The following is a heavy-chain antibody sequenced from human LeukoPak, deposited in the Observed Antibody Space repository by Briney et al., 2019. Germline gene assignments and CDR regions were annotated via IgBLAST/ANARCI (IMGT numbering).Heavy chain of an antibody. V-gene: IGHV4-4*02. J-gene: IGHJ4*02. CDR1: GGSISNTNW. CDR3: AREGGPYRPLDY. Sequence: PSETLSLTCGVSGGSISNTNWWTWVRQPPGKGLEWIGEVNLQGSTNYNPPLKSRVAISVDKSENHISLKLTSVTAADTAVYYCAREGGPYRPLDYSGQGTLVTVAS. CDR2: VNLQGST.